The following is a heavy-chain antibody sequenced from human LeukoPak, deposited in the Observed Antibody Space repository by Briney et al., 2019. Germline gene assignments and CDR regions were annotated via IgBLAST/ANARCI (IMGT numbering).Heavy chain of an antibody. CDR2: IYYSGST. CDR3: ARESIAEDAFDI. Sequence: SETLSLTCAVSGGSISSGGYYWSWIRQPPGKGLEWIGYIYYSGSTNYNPSLKSRVTISVDTSKNQFSLKLSSVTAADTAVYYCARESIAEDAFDIWGQGTMVTVSS. CDR1: GGSISSGGYY. D-gene: IGHD6-13*01. J-gene: IGHJ3*02. V-gene: IGHV4-61*08.